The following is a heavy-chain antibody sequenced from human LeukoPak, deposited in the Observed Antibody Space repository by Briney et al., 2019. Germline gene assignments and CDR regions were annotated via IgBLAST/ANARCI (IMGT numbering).Heavy chain of an antibody. J-gene: IGHJ5*02. V-gene: IGHV4-34*01. CDR1: GGSFSGYY. CDR3: ARVLFRYCSRTSCYRLASNWFDP. CDR2: INHSGST. D-gene: IGHD2-2*02. Sequence: SETLSLTCAVYGGSFSGYYWSWIRQPPGKGLEWIGEINHSGSTNYNPSLKSRVTISVDTSKNQFSLKLSSVTAADTAVYYCARVLFRYCSRTSCYRLASNWFDPWGQGTLVTVSS.